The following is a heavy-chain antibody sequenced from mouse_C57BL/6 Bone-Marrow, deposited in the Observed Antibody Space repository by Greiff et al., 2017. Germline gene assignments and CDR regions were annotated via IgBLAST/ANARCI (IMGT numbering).Heavy chain of an antibody. CDR2: IDPSDSYT. V-gene: IGHV1-69*01. CDR3: ARDTVVANYYAMDY. J-gene: IGHJ4*01. Sequence: QVQLQQPGAELVMPGASVKLSCKASGYTFTSYWMHWVKQRPGQGLEWIGEIDPSDSYTNYNQKFKGKSTLTVDKSSSTAYMQLSSLTSEDSAVYSCARDTVVANYYAMDYWGHGTSVTVSS. CDR1: GYTFTSYW. D-gene: IGHD1-1*01.